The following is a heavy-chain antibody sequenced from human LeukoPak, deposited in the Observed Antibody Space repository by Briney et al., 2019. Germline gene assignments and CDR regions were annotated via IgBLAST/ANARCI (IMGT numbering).Heavy chain of an antibody. J-gene: IGHJ6*03. V-gene: IGHV3-21*01. D-gene: IGHD1-26*01. CDR2: ISSSSSYI. Sequence: KPGGSLRLSCAASGFTFSSYSMNWVRQAPGTGLEWVSSISSSSSYIYYADSVKGRFTISRDNAKNSLYLQMNSLRAEDTAVYYCARDPGWELLNYYYYYMDVWGKGTTVTVSS. CDR1: GFTFSSYS. CDR3: ARDPGWELLNYYYYYMDV.